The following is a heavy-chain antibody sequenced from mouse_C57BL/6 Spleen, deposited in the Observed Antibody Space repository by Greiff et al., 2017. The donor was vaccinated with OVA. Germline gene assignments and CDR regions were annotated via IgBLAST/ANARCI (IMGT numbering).Heavy chain of an antibody. CDR1: EYEFPSHD. V-gene: IGHV5-2*01. Sequence: EVTVVESWGVLVQPGESLKLSCESNEYEFPSHDMSWVRKTPEKRLELVAAINSDGGSTYYPDTMERRFIISRDNTKKTLYLQMSSLRSEDTALYYCARHDGYYGFAYWGQGTLVTVSA. CDR3: ARHDGYYGFAY. J-gene: IGHJ3*01. D-gene: IGHD2-3*01. CDR2: INSDGGST.